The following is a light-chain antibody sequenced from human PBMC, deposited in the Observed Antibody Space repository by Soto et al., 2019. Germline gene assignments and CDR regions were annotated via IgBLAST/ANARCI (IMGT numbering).Light chain of an antibody. V-gene: IGLV2-23*02. J-gene: IGLJ1*01. CDR2: EVS. CDR3: CSYARSSTYV. Sequence: QSALTQPASVSGSHGQSITISCTETSSDVGSYNLVSWYQQHPGKAPKLMIFEVSKRPSGLSNRFSASKSGNTASLTISGLQAEDEADYYCCSYARSSTYVFGTGTKVTVL. CDR1: SSDVGSYNL.